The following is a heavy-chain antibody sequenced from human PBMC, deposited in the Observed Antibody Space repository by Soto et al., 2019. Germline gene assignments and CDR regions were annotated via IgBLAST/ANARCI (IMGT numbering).Heavy chain of an antibody. CDR2: ISSAGSNT. CDR1: AFTFRSYG. J-gene: IGHJ4*02. V-gene: IGHV3-30*03. D-gene: IGHD5-18*01. CDR3: ARCGYSYGPDFDY. Sequence: QVHLVESGGGVVQPGGSLRLSCAASAFTFRSYGMHWVRQAPGKGLEWVAFISSAGSNTYYGDSVRGRFTISRDKSKNTVDLPMNSLRTEDTTVYYCARCGYSYGPDFDYWGQGTLVTVSS.